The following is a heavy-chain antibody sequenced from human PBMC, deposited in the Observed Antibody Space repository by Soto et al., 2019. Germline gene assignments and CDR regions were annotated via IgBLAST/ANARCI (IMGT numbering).Heavy chain of an antibody. CDR2: IIPIFGTA. V-gene: IGHV1-69*06. D-gene: IGHD3-3*01. J-gene: IGHJ6*02. CDR3: ARVNDFAFYYYGMDV. Sequence: QVQLVQSGAEVKKPGSSVKVSCKASGGTFSSYAISWVRQAPGQGLEWMGGIIPIFGTANYAQKFQGRVTITADKATSKAYMELSSLRSEDTAVYYCARVNDFAFYYYGMDVWGQGTTVTVSS. CDR1: GGTFSSYA.